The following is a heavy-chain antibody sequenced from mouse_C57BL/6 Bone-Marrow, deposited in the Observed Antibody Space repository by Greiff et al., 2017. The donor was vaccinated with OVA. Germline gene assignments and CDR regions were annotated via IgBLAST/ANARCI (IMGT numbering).Heavy chain of an antibody. CDR3: ARRYYRFDD. J-gene: IGHJ2*01. V-gene: IGHV5-6*02. Sequence: EVMVVESGGDLVKPGGSLKLSCAASGFTFSSYGMSWVRQTPDKRLEWVATISSGGSYTYYPDSVKGRFTISRDNAKNTLYLQMSSLKSEDTAMYYCARRYYRFDDWGQGTTLTVSS. CDR1: GFTFSSYG. CDR2: ISSGGSYT. D-gene: IGHD1-1*01.